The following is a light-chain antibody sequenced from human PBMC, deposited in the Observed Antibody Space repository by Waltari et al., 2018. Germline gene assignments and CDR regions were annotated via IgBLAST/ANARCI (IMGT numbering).Light chain of an antibody. V-gene: IGKV1-33*01. CDR2: AAS. Sequence: DIQLTQSPSSLSVFVGDRVTIPCRASRDISSHLNWYQQKPGKAPKLLIYAASNLEVGVPSRFGGSGSGTDFSFTISSLQPEDIATYYCQQYDDLPITFGPGTKVDIK. CDR3: QQYDDLPIT. J-gene: IGKJ3*01. CDR1: RDISSH.